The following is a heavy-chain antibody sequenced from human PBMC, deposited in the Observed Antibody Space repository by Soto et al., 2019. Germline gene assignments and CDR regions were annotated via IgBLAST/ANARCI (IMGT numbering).Heavy chain of an antibody. J-gene: IGHJ4*02. CDR1: GYTFTSYY. Sequence: ASVKVSCKASGYTFTSYYMHWVRQAPGQGLEWMGIINPSGGSTSYAQKLQGRVTMTRDTSTSTVYMELSSLRSEDTAVYYCARETGSVAGIRQYYFDYWGQGTLVTVSS. CDR3: ARETGSVAGIRQYYFDY. V-gene: IGHV1-46*01. D-gene: IGHD6-19*01. CDR2: INPSGGST.